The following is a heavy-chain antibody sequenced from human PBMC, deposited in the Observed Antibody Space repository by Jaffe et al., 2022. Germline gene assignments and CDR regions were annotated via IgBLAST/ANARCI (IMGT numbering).Heavy chain of an antibody. J-gene: IGHJ6*03. V-gene: IGHV5-51*01. CDR2: IYPGDSDT. D-gene: IGHD6-19*01. Sequence: EVQLVQSGAEVKKPGESLKISCKGSGYSFTSYWIGWVRQMPGKGLEWMGIIYPGDSDTRYSPSFQGQVTISADKSISTAYLQWSSLKASDTAMYYCVRHSSGWGDYYYYYYMDVWGKGTTVTVSS. CDR3: VRHSSGWGDYYYYYYMDV. CDR1: GYSFTSYW.